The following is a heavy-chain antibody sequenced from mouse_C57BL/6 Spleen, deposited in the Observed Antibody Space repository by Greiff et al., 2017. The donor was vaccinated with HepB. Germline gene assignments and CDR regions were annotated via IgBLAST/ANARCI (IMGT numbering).Heavy chain of an antibody. CDR2: IWSGGST. J-gene: IGHJ4*01. D-gene: IGHD2-3*01. CDR1: GFSLTSYG. V-gene: IGHV2-2*01. CDR3: ARNSDDGYYGGSYYAMDY. Sequence: VQLQQSGPGLVQPSQSLSITCTVSGFSLTSYGVHWVRQSPGKGLEWLGVIWSGGSTDYNAAFISRLSISKDNSKSQVFFKMNSLQADDTAIYYCARNSDDGYYGGSYYAMDYWGQGTSVTVSS.